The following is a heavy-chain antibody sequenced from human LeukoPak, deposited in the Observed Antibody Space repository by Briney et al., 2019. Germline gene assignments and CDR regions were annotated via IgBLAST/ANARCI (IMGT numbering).Heavy chain of an antibody. Sequence: SVKASCKASGGTFSSYAISWVRQAPGQGLEWMGRIIPILGIANYAQKFQGRVTITADKSTSTSYMELSSLRSEDTAVYYCATGSVQGKWGSGSAYWGQGTLVTVFS. CDR1: GGTFSSYA. CDR2: IIPILGIA. J-gene: IGHJ4*02. D-gene: IGHD1-26*01. CDR3: ATGSVQGKWGSGSAY. V-gene: IGHV1-69*04.